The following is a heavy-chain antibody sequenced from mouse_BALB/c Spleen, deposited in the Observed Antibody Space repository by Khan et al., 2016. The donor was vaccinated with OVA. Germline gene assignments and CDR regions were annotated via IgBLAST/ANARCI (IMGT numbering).Heavy chain of an antibody. J-gene: IGHJ4*01. D-gene: IGHD2-1*01. CDR1: GYTFRNYG. CDR3: ARSGGYGNEAMDY. V-gene: IGHV9-3-1*01. CDR2: INTYTGEP. Sequence: QIQLVQSGPELKKPGETVKISCKASGYTFRNYGMNWVKQAPGKGLKWMGWINTYTGEPTYADDFKGRFAFSLETSASTAYLQINNRKNEDTATYFCARSGGYGNEAMDYWCQGTSVTVSS.